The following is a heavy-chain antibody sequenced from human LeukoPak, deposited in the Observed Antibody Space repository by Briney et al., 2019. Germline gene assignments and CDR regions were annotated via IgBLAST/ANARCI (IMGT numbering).Heavy chain of an antibody. Sequence: SETLSLTCTVSGDSISSYYWSWIRQPPGKGLEWIGYIDDSGSTNYNPSLKSRVTISVDTSKNKFSLILRSVTAADTAVYYCARDNIVVVTAVLRNWFDPWGQGTLVTVSS. CDR3: ARDNIVVVTAVLRNWFDP. CDR2: IDDSGST. J-gene: IGHJ5*02. D-gene: IGHD2-21*02. CDR1: GDSISSYY. V-gene: IGHV4-59*01.